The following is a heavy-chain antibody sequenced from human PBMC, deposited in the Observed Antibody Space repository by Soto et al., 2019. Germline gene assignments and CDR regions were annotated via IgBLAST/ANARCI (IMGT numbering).Heavy chain of an antibody. J-gene: IGHJ4*02. CDR1: GFTFSDYE. CDR2: ISGSGTTV. D-gene: IGHD6-19*01. V-gene: IGHV3-48*03. Sequence: GGSLRLSCAASGFTFSDYEMNWVRQAPGKGLEWVTYISGSGTTVSYANSVKGRFTISRDNAKNSVYLQMNSLRVEDTAVYYCARESGSGAFDYLGQGTLVTVSS. CDR3: ARESGSGAFDY.